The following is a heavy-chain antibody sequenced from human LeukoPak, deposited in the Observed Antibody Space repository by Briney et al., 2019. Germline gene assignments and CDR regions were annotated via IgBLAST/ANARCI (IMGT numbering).Heavy chain of an antibody. Sequence: GESLKISCKPSGYSFTSYWIGWVRQMPGKGLEWMGIIYPGDSDTRYSPSFQGQATISVDKSISTAYLQWSSLQASDTAMYYCSRHRTSTSGGDYWGQGTLVTVSS. V-gene: IGHV5-51*01. CDR3: SRHRTSTSGGDY. J-gene: IGHJ4*02. D-gene: IGHD6-19*01. CDR2: IYPGDSDT. CDR1: GYSFTSYW.